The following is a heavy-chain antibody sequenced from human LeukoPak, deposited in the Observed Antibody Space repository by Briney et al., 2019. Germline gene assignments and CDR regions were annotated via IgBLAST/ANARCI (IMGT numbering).Heavy chain of an antibody. CDR3: ARRNAMDV. J-gene: IGHJ6*02. V-gene: IGHV3-7*03. Sequence: LXLSCAAXXXXXXNXXMTWXXQXPGKGLEWVANINRDGSETYYVDSVKGRFTISRDDAKSSLYLQMNSLRAEDTAVYYCARRNAMDVWGQGTTVIVSS. CDR2: INRDGSET. CDR1: XXXXXNXX.